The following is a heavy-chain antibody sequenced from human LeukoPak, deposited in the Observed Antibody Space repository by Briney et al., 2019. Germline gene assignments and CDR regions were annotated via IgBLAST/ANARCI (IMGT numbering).Heavy chain of an antibody. D-gene: IGHD5-12*01. J-gene: IGHJ6*02. CDR3: AKTHYDLLDV. CDR1: GFSFSTSP. CDR2: MNNGPGAT. V-gene: IGHV3-23*01. Sequence: PGGSLRLSCAASGFSFSTSPMSWVRQPPGKGLEWVSAMNNGPGATFYRDSVRGRITISRDDSKSTLYLQMNSLRAEDTGTYYCAKTHYDLLDVWGQGTTVTVSS.